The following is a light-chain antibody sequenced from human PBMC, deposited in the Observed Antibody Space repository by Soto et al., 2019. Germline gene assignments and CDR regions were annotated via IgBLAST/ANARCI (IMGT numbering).Light chain of an antibody. J-gene: IGKJ2*01. CDR3: QQSGRT. Sequence: ENVLPQSPGTLSLSPGERANLSCRASQYVGSSFLAGYKHKPGQAPRLLMYATPGRAPGIPDRFSASGSGTYFALTINRLEPEDFAVYYWQQSGRTFGPVTKLEMK. CDR1: QYVGSSF. V-gene: IGKV3-20*01. CDR2: ATP.